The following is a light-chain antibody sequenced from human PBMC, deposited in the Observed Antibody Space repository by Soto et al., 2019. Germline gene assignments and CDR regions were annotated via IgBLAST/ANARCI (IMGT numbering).Light chain of an antibody. Sequence: QSVLTQPPSASLTPGQRVTISCSGSRSNIGSYPENWYQQLPGTAPKLLINTNNQWPSPSGVPHRFSGSKSGTSASLAISGLQSEDEADYYCAAWDDSLNAYVFGTGTKVTVL. CDR3: AAWDDSLNAYV. CDR2: TNN. V-gene: IGLV1-44*01. J-gene: IGLJ1*01. CDR1: RSNIGSYP.